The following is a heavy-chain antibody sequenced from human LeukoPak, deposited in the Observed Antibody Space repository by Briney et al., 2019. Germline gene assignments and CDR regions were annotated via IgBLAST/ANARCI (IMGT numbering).Heavy chain of an antibody. Sequence: PSETLSLTCAVYGGSFSGYYWSWIRQPPGRGLEWIGEINHSGSTNYNPSLKSRVAISVDTSKNQFSLKLSSVTAADTAVYYCARAPYSSSSRWFDPWGQGTLVTVPS. CDR3: ARAPYSSSSRWFDP. V-gene: IGHV4-34*01. D-gene: IGHD6-6*01. CDR2: INHSGST. J-gene: IGHJ5*02. CDR1: GGSFSGYY.